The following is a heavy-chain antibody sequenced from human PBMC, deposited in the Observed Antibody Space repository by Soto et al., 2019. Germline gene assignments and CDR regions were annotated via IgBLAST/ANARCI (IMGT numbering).Heavy chain of an antibody. D-gene: IGHD3-9*01. V-gene: IGHV3-7*01. CDR1: GFTFSSYW. J-gene: IGHJ6*03. CDR3: ARAEGDFDILTGYYTTRYYYYYMDV. CDR2: IKQDGSEK. Sequence: PGGSLRLSCAASGFTFSSYWMSWVRQAPGKGLEWVANIKQDGSEKYYVDSVKGRFTISRDNAKNSLYLQMNSLRAEDTAVYYCARAEGDFDILTGYYTTRYYYYYMDVWGKGTTVTVSS.